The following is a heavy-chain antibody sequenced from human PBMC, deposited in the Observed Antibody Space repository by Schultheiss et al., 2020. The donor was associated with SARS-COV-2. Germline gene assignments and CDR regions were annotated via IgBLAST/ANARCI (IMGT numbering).Heavy chain of an antibody. CDR1: GYTFTSYG. D-gene: IGHD5-12*01. J-gene: IGHJ6*02. Sequence: VKVSCKASGYTFTSYGISWVRQAPGQGLEWMGGIIPIFGTANYAQKFQGRVTITADKSTSTAYMELSSLRSEDTAVYYCAREEAGYGYFYYGMDVWGQGTTVTVSS. CDR3: AREEAGYGYFYYGMDV. CDR2: IIPIFGTA. V-gene: IGHV1-69*06.